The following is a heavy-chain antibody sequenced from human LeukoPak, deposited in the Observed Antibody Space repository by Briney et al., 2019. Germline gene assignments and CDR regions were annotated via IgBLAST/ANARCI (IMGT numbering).Heavy chain of an antibody. CDR1: GDSISGSFYY. D-gene: IGHD5-18*01. J-gene: IGHJ3*02. CDR2: IYYSGIT. CDR3: ARGLGRYSYGRDVFQI. Sequence: PSETLSLTCTVSGDSISGSFYYWVWIRQPPGKGLEWIGSIYYSGITFYNPSLKSRVTISVDTSKNQFSLKLSSVTAADTALYYCARGLGRYSYGRDVFQIWGQGTMVTVSS. V-gene: IGHV4-39*07.